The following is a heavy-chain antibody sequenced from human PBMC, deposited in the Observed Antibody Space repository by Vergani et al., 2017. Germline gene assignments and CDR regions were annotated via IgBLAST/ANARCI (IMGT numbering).Heavy chain of an antibody. D-gene: IGHD2-2*01. CDR2: ISWNSGSI. J-gene: IGHJ4*02. CDR3: AKDRYRTGKVVPAASTTFYYFDY. Sequence: EVQLVESGGGLVQPGRSLRLSCAASGFTFDDYAMHWVRQAPGKGLEWVSGISWNSGSIGYADSVKGRFTISRDNAKNSLYLQMNSLRAEDTALYYCAKDRYRTGKVVPAASTTFYYFDYWGQGTLVTVSS. V-gene: IGHV3-9*01. CDR1: GFTFDDYA.